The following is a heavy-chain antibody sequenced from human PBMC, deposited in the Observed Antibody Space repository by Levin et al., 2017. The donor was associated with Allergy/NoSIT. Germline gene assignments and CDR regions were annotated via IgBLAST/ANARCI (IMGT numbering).Heavy chain of an antibody. CDR3: ARRHYSGSGSSDY. CDR2: IHPANSDT. V-gene: IGHV5-51*01. CDR1: GYGFSNYW. Sequence: PGGSLRLSCRDSGYGFSNYWIGWVRQMPGKGLEWMGIIHPANSDTQYSPSFQGQVTISVDTSINTAYVQWSSLKASDTAMYYCARRHYSGSGSSDYWGQGTLVTVSA. J-gene: IGHJ4*02. D-gene: IGHD3-10*01.